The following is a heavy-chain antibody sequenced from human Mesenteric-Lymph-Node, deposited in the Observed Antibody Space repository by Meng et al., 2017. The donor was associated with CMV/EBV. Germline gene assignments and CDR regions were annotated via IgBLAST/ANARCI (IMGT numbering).Heavy chain of an antibody. CDR1: TFSSYA. J-gene: IGHJ4*02. Sequence: TFSSYAISWGRQAPGQGLEWMGGIIPIFGTANYAQKFQGRVTITTDESTSTAYMELSSLRSEDTAVYYCARGGYDSSGYYYMYYFDYWGQGTLVTVSS. CDR2: IIPIFGTA. V-gene: IGHV1-69*05. D-gene: IGHD3-22*01. CDR3: ARGGYDSSGYYYMYYFDY.